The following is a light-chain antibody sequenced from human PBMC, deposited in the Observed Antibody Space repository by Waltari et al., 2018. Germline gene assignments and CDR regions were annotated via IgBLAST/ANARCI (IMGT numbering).Light chain of an antibody. CDR1: QSVSRSR. CDR2: GDS. CDR3: QQYGSSVMYT. V-gene: IGKV3-20*01. J-gene: IGKJ2*01. Sequence: EVVFTQSPGTLSLSPGERATLSCRASQSVSRSRLAWYQHKTGQAPRRLTNGDSGRATVIPDRFSGSGSGTDFSLTISRVEPEDFAVYYCQQYGSSVMYTFCQGTKLEI.